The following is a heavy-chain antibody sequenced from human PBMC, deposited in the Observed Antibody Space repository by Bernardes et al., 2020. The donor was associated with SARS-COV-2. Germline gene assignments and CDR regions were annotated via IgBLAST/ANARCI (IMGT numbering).Heavy chain of an antibody. CDR3: ASNRLRSMTSIYSYYYGMDV. CDR1: GYTFTSYV. V-gene: IGHV1-3*01. Sequence: ASVKVSCKASGYTFTSYVMHWVRQAPGQSPEWMGWINAGNGDTMYSQKFQGRVTITRYTSASTAYMELSSLTSEDTAVYYCASNRLRSMTSIYSYYYGMDVWGQGTTVTVSS. CDR2: INAGNGDT. D-gene: IGHD4-17*01. J-gene: IGHJ6*02.